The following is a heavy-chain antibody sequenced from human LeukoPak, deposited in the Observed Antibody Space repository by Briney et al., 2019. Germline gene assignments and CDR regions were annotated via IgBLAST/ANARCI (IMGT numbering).Heavy chain of an antibody. Sequence: PETLSLTCAVYGGSFSGYYWSWIRQPPGKGLEWIGEINHSGSTNYNPSLKSRVTISVDTSKNQFSLKLSSVTAADTAVYYCARLSRGPRGRDGYNYYYYYYMDVWGKGTTVTVSS. CDR3: ARLSRGPRGRDGYNYYYYYYMDV. V-gene: IGHV4-34*01. J-gene: IGHJ6*03. D-gene: IGHD5-24*01. CDR1: GGSFSGYY. CDR2: INHSGST.